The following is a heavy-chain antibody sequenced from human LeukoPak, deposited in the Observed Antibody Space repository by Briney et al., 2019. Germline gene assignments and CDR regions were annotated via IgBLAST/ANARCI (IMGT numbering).Heavy chain of an antibody. CDR2: INPSGGST. CDR1: GHTFTSYY. CDR3: AGTPGYCSSTSCYAFDI. V-gene: IGHV1-46*01. Sequence: ASVKVSCKASGHTFTSYYMHWVRQAPGQGLEWMGIINPSGGSTSYAQKFQGRVTMTRDTSTSTVYMELSSLRSEDTAVYYCAGTPGYCSSTSCYAFDIWGQGTMVTASS. J-gene: IGHJ3*02. D-gene: IGHD2-2*01.